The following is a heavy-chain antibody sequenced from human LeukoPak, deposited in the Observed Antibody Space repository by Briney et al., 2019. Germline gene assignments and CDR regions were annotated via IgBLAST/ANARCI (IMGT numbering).Heavy chain of an antibody. CDR1: GYTFTGYY. D-gene: IGHD3-3*01. Sequence: ASVKVSCKASGYTFTGYYMHWVRQAPGQGLEGMGWINPNSGGTNYAQKFQGRVTMTRDTSISTAYMELSRLRSDDTAVYYCARGGLRFLEWLLSVDYWGRGTLVTVSS. V-gene: IGHV1-2*02. CDR3: ARGGLRFLEWLLSVDY. CDR2: INPNSGGT. J-gene: IGHJ4*02.